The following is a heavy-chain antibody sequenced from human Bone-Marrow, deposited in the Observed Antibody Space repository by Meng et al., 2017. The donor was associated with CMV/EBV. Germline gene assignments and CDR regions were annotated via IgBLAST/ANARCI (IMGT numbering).Heavy chain of an antibody. CDR1: GGSISSYY. Sequence: GSLRLSCTVSGGSISSYYWSWIRQPPGKGLEWIGSIYYSGSTYYNPSLKSRVTISVDTSKNQFSLKLSSVTAADTAVYYCARHDSDSSGYYHDRDAFDIWGQGTMVTVSS. CDR2: IYYSGST. D-gene: IGHD3-22*01. V-gene: IGHV4-59*05. J-gene: IGHJ3*02. CDR3: ARHDSDSSGYYHDRDAFDI.